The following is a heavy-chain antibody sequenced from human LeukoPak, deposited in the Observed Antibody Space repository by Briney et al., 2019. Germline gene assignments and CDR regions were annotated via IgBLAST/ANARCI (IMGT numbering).Heavy chain of an antibody. V-gene: IGHV3-30*03. D-gene: IGHD3-22*01. CDR1: GFTFSSYG. CDR2: ISYDGSNK. J-gene: IGHJ4*02. Sequence: PGRSLRLSCAASGFTFSSYGMHWVRQAPGKGLEWVAVISYDGSNKYYADSVKGRFTISRDNSKNTLYLQMNSLRAEDTAVYYCARDQGDSSGYYIGYWGQGTLVTVSS. CDR3: ARDQGDSSGYYIGY.